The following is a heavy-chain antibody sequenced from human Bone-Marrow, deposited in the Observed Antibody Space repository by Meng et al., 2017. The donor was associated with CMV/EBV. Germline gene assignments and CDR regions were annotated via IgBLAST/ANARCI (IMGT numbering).Heavy chain of an antibody. CDR3: ARNSLLPAAITYYYYGMDV. D-gene: IGHD2-2*01. Sequence: SETLSLTCTVSGGSISSSSYYWSWIRQPPGKGLEWIGEINHSGSTNYNPSLKSRVTISVDTSKNQFSLKLSSVTAADTAVYYCARNSLLPAAITYYYYGMDVWGQGTTVTVSS. J-gene: IGHJ6*02. CDR1: GGSISSSSYY. CDR2: INHSGST. V-gene: IGHV4-39*07.